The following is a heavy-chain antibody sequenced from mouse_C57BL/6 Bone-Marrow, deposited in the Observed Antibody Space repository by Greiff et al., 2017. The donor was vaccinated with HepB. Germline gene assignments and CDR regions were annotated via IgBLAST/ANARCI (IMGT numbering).Heavy chain of an antibody. CDR2: ISYDGSN. V-gene: IGHV3-6*01. J-gene: IGHJ1*03. CDR1: GYSITSGYY. Sequence: DVQLQESGPGLVKPSQSLSLTCSVTGYSITSGYYWNWIRQFPGNKLEWMGYISYDGSNNYNPSLKNRISITRDTSKNQFFLKLNSVTTEDTATYYCAREGKNGSPGWYFDVWGTGTTVTVSS. CDR3: AREGKNGSPGWYFDV. D-gene: IGHD1-1*01.